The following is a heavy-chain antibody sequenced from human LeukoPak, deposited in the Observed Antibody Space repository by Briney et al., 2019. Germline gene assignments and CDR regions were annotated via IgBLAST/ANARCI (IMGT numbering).Heavy chain of an antibody. CDR3: ARDIGIAAAGPYDY. J-gene: IGHJ4*02. CDR2: ISGSGGST. V-gene: IGHV3-23*01. Sequence: GGSLRLSCAASGFTFSSYAMSWVRQAPGKGLEWVSAISGSGGSTYYADSVKGRFTISRVNSKNTLSLQMNSLRAEDTAVYYCARDIGIAAAGPYDYWGQGTLVTVSS. CDR1: GFTFSSYA. D-gene: IGHD6-13*01.